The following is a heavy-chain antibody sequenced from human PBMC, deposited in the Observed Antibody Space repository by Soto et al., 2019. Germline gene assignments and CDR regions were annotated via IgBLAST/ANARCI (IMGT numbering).Heavy chain of an antibody. D-gene: IGHD3-10*01. CDR1: GFTFSSYW. J-gene: IGHJ6*02. Sequence: RGSLRLSCAASGFTFSSYWMSWVRQAPGKGLEWVANIKQDGSEKYYVDSVKGRFTISRDNAKNSLYLQMNSLRAEDTAVYYCARDSQLHYGSGSYYKDYYYYGMDVWGQGTTVTVPS. CDR2: IKQDGSEK. V-gene: IGHV3-7*01. CDR3: ARDSQLHYGSGSYYKDYYYYGMDV.